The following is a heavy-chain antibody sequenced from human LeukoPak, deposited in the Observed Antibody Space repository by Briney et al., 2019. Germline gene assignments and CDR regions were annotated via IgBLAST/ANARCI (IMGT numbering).Heavy chain of an antibody. CDR2: VSQSGST. D-gene: IGHD3-22*01. CDR1: GGSISSYY. CDR3: ETYESSGYYRGWF. Sequence: PSETLSLTCTVSGGSISSYYWSWIRQPPGKGLEWIGEVSQSGSTNYNPSLKSRVTMSLDKSKNQFSLKLNSVTAADTALYYCETYESSGYYRGWFWGQGTLVTVSS. V-gene: IGHV4-59*12. J-gene: IGHJ4*02.